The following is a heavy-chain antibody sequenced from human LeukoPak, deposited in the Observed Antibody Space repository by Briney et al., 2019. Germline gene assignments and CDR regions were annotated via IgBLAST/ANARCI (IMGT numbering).Heavy chain of an antibody. CDR1: GGTFSSYA. D-gene: IGHD2-2*01. V-gene: IGHV1-69*01. CDR2: IIPIFGTA. Sequence: GASVKVSCKASGGTFSSYAISWVRQAPGQGLEWMGGIIPIFGTANYAQKFQGRVTITADESTSTAYMELSSLRSEDTAVYYCARERGDIVVVPAAGLYNWSDPWGQGTLVTVSS. CDR3: ARERGDIVVVPAAGLYNWSDP. J-gene: IGHJ5*02.